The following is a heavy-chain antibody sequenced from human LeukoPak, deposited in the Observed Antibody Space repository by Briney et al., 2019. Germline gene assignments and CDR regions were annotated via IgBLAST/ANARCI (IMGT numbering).Heavy chain of an antibody. D-gene: IGHD3-10*01. V-gene: IGHV3-30-3*01. CDR1: GFTFSSYA. J-gene: IGHJ6*02. Sequence: GGSLRLSCAASGFTFSSYAMHWVRQAPGKGLEWVAVISYDGSNKYYADFVKGRFTISRDNSKNTLYLQMNSLRAEDTAVYYCARAGYGSGSYRNNYYYYYGMDVWGQGTTVTVSS. CDR2: ISYDGSNK. CDR3: ARAGYGSGSYRNNYYYYYGMDV.